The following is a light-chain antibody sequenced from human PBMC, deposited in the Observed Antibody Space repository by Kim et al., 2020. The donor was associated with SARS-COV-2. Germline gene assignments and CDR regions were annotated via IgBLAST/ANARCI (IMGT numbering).Light chain of an antibody. CDR1: KIGSFS. CDR3: QVWDSSSDQVV. J-gene: IGLJ2*01. CDR2: DDS. V-gene: IGLV3-21*03. Sequence: SYELTQPPSVSVAPGKTATIICGGNKIGSFSVQWYQQKPGQAPLLVVFDDSDRPSGIPERFSGSNSGNTATLTISRVEDGDEADYYCQVWDSSSDQVVFGGGTQLTVL.